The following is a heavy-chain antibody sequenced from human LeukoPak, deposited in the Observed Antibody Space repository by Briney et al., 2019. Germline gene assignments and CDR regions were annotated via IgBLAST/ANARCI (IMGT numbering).Heavy chain of an antibody. D-gene: IGHD6-13*01. V-gene: IGHV3-23*01. CDR2: ISGSGGST. J-gene: IGHJ4*02. Sequence: GGSLRLSCAASGFTFSSYAMSWVRQAPGKGLEWVSAISGSGGSTYYADSVKGRFTISRDNSKNTLYLQMNSLRAEDTAVYYCAKDRVSPRIAAAGFFDYWGQGTLVTVSS. CDR1: GFTFSSYA. CDR3: AKDRVSPRIAAAGFFDY.